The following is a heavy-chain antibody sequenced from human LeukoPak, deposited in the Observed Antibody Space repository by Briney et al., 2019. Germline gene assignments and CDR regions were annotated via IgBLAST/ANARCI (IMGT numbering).Heavy chain of an antibody. D-gene: IGHD3-10*01. CDR1: GASISNFY. CDR3: ATTYGSGSFYKPPGL. Sequence: SETLSRTCTVSGASISNFYWNWMRQPPGKGLEWIGYIYYSGSTYYNPSLKSRVTISIDRSKNQFSLELSSVTAADTAVYYCATTYGSGSFYKPPGLWGQGTLVTVSP. CDR2: IYYSGST. V-gene: IGHV4-59*03. J-gene: IGHJ4*02.